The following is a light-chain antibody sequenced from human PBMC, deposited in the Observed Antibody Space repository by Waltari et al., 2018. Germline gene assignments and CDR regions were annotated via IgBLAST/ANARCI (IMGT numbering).Light chain of an antibody. J-gene: IGLJ6*01. CDR1: NLGSES. CDR2: YDS. V-gene: IGLV3-21*01. CDR3: QLWDSSSDHNV. Sequence: SYEVTPPPPVSVSPGQTAKITCGGDNLGSESIHWYRQRPPQAPVLVIYYDSDRPSGIPERISGAKSGNTATLTISGVEAGDEADYYCQLWDSSSDHNVFGSGTKLTVL.